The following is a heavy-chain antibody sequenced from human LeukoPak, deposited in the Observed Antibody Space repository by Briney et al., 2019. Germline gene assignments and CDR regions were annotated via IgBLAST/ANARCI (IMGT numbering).Heavy chain of an antibody. Sequence: GGSLRLSCAASGFTFSNYAMTWVRQAPGKGLEWVSSISSSSSYIYYADSVKGRFTISRDNAKNSLYLQMNSLRAEDTAVYYCARAAEMATIFDWGQGTLVTVSS. V-gene: IGHV3-21*01. D-gene: IGHD5-24*01. CDR3: ARAAEMATIFD. J-gene: IGHJ4*02. CDR1: GFTFSNYA. CDR2: ISSSSSYI.